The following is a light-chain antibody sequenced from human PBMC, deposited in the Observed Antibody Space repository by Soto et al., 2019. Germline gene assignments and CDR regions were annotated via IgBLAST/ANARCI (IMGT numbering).Light chain of an antibody. CDR2: DTS. CDR3: QQRSK. V-gene: IGKV3-11*01. J-gene: IGKJ5*01. CDR1: QSVISS. Sequence: EIVLTQSPATLSLSPGERATLSCRARQSVISSLAWYQQRPGQAPRLVIYDTSHRATGVPARFSGSGSGTDFTRTINSLEAEDFAVYYCQQRSKFGQGTRLEIK.